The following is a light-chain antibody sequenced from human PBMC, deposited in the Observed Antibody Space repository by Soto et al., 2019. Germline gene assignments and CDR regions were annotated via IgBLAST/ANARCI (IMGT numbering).Light chain of an antibody. J-gene: IGKJ5*01. CDR1: QGVGID. CDR3: LQHNSYPIT. V-gene: IGKV1-17*01. Sequence: DIQMTQSPSSLSASVGDRVTISCRASQGVGIDLGWYHQKPGKAPKRLIYAASTLQSGVPSRFSGSGSGTEFTVTISSLQSEDFATYFCLQHNSYPITFGQGTRLEIK. CDR2: AAS.